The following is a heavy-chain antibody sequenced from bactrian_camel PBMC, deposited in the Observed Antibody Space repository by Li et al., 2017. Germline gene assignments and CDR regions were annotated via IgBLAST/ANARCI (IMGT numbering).Heavy chain of an antibody. V-gene: IGHV3S42*01. J-gene: IGHJ4*01. D-gene: IGHD5*01. CDR3: AADRDVNVPPSLVLDSRLYNY. Sequence: VQLVESGGDLVQPGGSLRLSCAASGFTYSRFCMGWFRQAPGKEREGVAAINSAGGTSYADSVKGRFTISKDNAKNTLYLQMNSLKPEDTAMYYCAADRDVNVPPSLVLDSRLYNYWGQGTQVTVS. CDR1: GFTYSRFC. CDR2: INSAGGT.